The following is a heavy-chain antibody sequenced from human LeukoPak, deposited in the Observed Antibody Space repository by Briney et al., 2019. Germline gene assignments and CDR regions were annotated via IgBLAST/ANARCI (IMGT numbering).Heavy chain of an antibody. CDR3: AKRMGYSSGWYYFDY. J-gene: IGHJ4*02. Sequence: GGSLRLSCAASGFTFSSYAMSWVRQAPGKGLEWVSAISGSGGSTYYADSVKGRFTISGDNSKNTLYLQMNSLRAEDTAVYYCAKRMGYSSGWYYFDYWGQGTLVTVSS. CDR2: ISGSGGST. V-gene: IGHV3-23*01. D-gene: IGHD6-19*01. CDR1: GFTFSSYA.